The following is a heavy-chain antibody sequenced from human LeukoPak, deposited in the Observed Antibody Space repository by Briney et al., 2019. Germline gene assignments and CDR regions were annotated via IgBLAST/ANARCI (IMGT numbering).Heavy chain of an antibody. CDR3: ARVEYCSSTSCYGLLGY. CDR2: ISAYNGNT. J-gene: IGHJ4*02. CDR1: GYTFTSYG. D-gene: IGHD2-2*01. V-gene: IGHV1-18*01. Sequence: GASVKVSCKASGYTFTSYGISWVRQAPGQGLEWMGWISAYNGNTNYAQKLQGRVTMTTDTSTSTAYMELRSLRSDDTAVYYCARVEYCSSTSCYGLLGYWGQGTLVTVSS.